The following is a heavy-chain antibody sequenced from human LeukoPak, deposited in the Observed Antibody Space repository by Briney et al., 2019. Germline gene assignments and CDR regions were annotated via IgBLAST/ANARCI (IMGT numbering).Heavy chain of an antibody. V-gene: IGHV1-69*05. CDR3: ATGEVDRYCSGGSCYVAGTDY. Sequence: SVKVSCKASGGTFSSYAISWLRQAPGQGVEWMGGIIPIFGTANYAQKFQGRVTITTDESTSTAYMELSSLRSEDTAVYYCATGEVDRYCSGGSCYVAGTDYWGQGTLVTVSS. CDR2: IIPIFGTA. J-gene: IGHJ4*02. D-gene: IGHD2-15*01. CDR1: GGTFSSYA.